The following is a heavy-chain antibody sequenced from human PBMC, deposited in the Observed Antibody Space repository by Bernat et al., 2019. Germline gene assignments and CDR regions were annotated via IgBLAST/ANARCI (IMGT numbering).Heavy chain of an antibody. CDR1: GFSLTSSPVG. CDR2: VYWDDDK. CDR3: AHRFDYSGKCNEGVFDI. J-gene: IGHJ3*02. Sequence: QITLKESGPTLVKPTQTLTLTCTFSGFSLTSSPVGVGWIRQPPEKAPEWLALVYWDDDKRYSPSLKSRLTIIKDTPNNQVVLIMTNVDPVDTATYYCAHRFDYSGKCNEGVFDIWGQGALVTVSS. D-gene: IGHD4-11*01. V-gene: IGHV2-5*02.